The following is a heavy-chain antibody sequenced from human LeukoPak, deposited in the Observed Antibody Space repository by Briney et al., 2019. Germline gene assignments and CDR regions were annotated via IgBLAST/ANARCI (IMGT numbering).Heavy chain of an antibody. CDR1: GFTFSSYA. V-gene: IGHV3-30-3*01. J-gene: IGHJ6*02. CDR2: ISYDGSNK. Sequence: PGGSLRLSCAASGFTFSSYAMHWVRQAPGKGLEWVAVISYDGSNKYYADSVKGRFTISRDNSKNTLYLQMNSLRAEDTAVYYCARDVSYYRYGMDVWGQGTTVTVSS. CDR3: ARDVSYYRYGMDV.